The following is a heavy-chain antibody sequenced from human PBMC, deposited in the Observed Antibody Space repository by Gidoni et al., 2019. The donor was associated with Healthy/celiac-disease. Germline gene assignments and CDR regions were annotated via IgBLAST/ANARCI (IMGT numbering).Heavy chain of an antibody. V-gene: IGHV3-21*01. Sequence: EVQLVESGGGLVKPGGSLRLSCAASGFTSSSSSMNWVRQAPGKGLEWVASISSSSSYIYYADAVKGRFTISRDNAKNSLYLQMNSLRAEDTAVYYCARDLGYSSGWYVEYYGMDVWGQGTTVTVSS. CDR3: ARDLGYSSGWYVEYYGMDV. CDR1: GFTSSSSS. J-gene: IGHJ6*02. CDR2: ISSSSSYI. D-gene: IGHD6-19*01.